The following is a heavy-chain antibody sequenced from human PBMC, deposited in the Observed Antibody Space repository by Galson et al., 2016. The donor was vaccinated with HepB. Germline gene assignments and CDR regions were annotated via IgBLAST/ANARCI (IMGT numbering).Heavy chain of an antibody. CDR3: ARLFGGYIDY. J-gene: IGHJ4*02. CDR1: GFTLSNYA. CDR2: ISGSGITT. V-gene: IGHV3-23*01. Sequence: SLRLSCAASGFTLSNYAMSWVRQAPGKGLEWVSDISGSGITTYYADSVKGRFTISRDNSKKTADLKMSSLRAEDTAVYYCARLFGGYIDYWGQGTLVTVSS. D-gene: IGHD2-15*01.